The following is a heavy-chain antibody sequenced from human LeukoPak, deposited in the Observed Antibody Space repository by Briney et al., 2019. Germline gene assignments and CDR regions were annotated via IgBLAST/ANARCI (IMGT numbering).Heavy chain of an antibody. V-gene: IGHV3-23*01. J-gene: IGHJ4*02. Sequence: PGGSLRLSCAASGFTFSSYAMSWVRQAPGKGLEWVSAISGSGGSTYYADSVKGRFTISRDNSKNTLYLQMNSLRAEDTAVYYCANTLWVSSGYYPLDYWGQGTLVTVSS. CDR3: ANTLWVSSGYYPLDY. CDR2: ISGSGGST. D-gene: IGHD3-22*01. CDR1: GFTFSSYA.